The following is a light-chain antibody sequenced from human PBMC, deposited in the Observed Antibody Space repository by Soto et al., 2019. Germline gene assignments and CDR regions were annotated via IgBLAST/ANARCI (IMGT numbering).Light chain of an antibody. CDR1: STDFVSYNR. J-gene: IGLJ1*01. Sequence: QSALTQPPSVSGSPGQSVTISCTGTSTDFVSYNRVSWYQQPPGTAPKLTIYEVSKRPSGVPDRFSGSKSGNTASLTISGLQAADEADYYCSLYTRENAYVFGTGTRSPS. V-gene: IGLV2-18*01. CDR2: EVS. CDR3: SLYTRENAYV.